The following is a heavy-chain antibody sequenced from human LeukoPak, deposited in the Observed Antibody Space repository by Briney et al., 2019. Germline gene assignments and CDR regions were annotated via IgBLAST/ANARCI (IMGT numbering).Heavy chain of an antibody. D-gene: IGHD3-3*01. V-gene: IGHV3-43*01. CDR1: GFTFDDYT. CDR3: AKDFYGFGVVTYYYYGMDV. J-gene: IGHJ6*02. Sequence: PGGSLRLSCAASGFTFDDYTMHWVRQAPGKGLEWVSLISWDGGSTYYADSVKGRFTISRDNSKNSLYLQMNSLRTEDTALYYCAKDFYGFGVVTYYYYGMDVWGQGTTVTVSS. CDR2: ISWDGGST.